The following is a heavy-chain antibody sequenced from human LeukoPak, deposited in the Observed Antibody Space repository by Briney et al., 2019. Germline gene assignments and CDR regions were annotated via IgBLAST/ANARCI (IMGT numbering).Heavy chain of an antibody. V-gene: IGHV3-64*01. CDR3: ARAPRIGGTYSYYYYGMDV. CDR1: GFTFSSYA. CDR2: ISSNGDST. Sequence: GGSLRLSCAASGFTFSSYAMHWVRQAPGKGLEYVSAISSNGDSTYYANSVKGRFTISRDNSKNTLYLQMGSLRAEDMAVYYCARAPRIGGTYSYYYYGMDVWGQGTTVTVPS. J-gene: IGHJ6*02. D-gene: IGHD1-26*01.